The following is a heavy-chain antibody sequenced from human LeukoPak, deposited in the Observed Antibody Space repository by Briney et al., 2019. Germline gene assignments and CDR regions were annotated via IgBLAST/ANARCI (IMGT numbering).Heavy chain of an antibody. CDR1: GYTFTGYY. Sequence: ASVKVSCKASGYTFTGYYIHWVRQAPGQGLEWMGWINPNSGGANYAQKFQGRVTLTRDTSINTAYMDLSSLRYDDTAIYYCARGHSGDGYHFDYWGQGTLVAVSS. D-gene: IGHD2-21*01. CDR2: INPNSGGA. J-gene: IGHJ4*02. CDR3: ARGHSGDGYHFDY. V-gene: IGHV1-2*02.